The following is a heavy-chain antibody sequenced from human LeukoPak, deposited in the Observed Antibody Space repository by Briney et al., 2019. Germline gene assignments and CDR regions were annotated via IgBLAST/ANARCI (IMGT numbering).Heavy chain of an antibody. J-gene: IGHJ4*02. V-gene: IGHV3-7*01. D-gene: IGHD3-22*01. CDR1: GFTFSSYW. CDR3: ARGNSSGYYPTTGFDY. Sequence: PGGSLRLSCAASGFTFSSYWMSWVRQAPGKGLEWVANIKQDGSEKYYVDSVKGRFTISRDNAKNSLYLQMNSLRAEDTAVYYCARGNSSGYYPTTGFDYWGQGTLVTVSS. CDR2: IKQDGSEK.